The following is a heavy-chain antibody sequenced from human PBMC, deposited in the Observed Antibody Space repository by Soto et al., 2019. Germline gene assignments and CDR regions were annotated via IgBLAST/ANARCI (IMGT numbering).Heavy chain of an antibody. CDR2: IYYSGST. Sequence: QLQLQESGPGLVKPSETLSLTCTVSGGSISTSSYFWGWIRQPPGKGLEWIGSIYYSGSTYYNPSRKSRVTISVDTSKNQFSLRLSSVPAADTAVYYCARDYDSSGDYWGQGTLVTVSS. D-gene: IGHD3-22*01. V-gene: IGHV4-39*01. J-gene: IGHJ4*02. CDR1: GGSISTSSYF. CDR3: ARDYDSSGDY.